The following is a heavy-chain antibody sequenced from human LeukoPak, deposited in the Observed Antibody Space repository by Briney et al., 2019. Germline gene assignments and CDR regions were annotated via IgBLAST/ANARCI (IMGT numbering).Heavy chain of an antibody. CDR2: INHSGST. Sequence: PSETLSLTCAGYGGSFSGYYWSWIRQPPGKGLEWIGEINHSGSTNYNPSLKSRVTISVDTSKNQFSLKLSSVTAADTAVYYCARGSTEGRITIFGVVYDYWGQGTLVTVSS. V-gene: IGHV4-34*01. CDR3: ARGSTEGRITIFGVVYDY. J-gene: IGHJ4*02. D-gene: IGHD3-3*01. CDR1: GGSFSGYY.